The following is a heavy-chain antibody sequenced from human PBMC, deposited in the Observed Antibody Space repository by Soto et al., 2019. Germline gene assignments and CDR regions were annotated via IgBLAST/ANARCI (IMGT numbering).Heavy chain of an antibody. D-gene: IGHD3-16*01. CDR2: ISAYNGNT. CDR3: ARRPTGGAFDI. J-gene: IGHJ3*02. V-gene: IGHV1-18*01. CDR1: GSTFTSYA. Sequence: QVQLVQSGAEVKKPGASVKVSCKASGSTFTSYAITWVRQAPGQGLEWMGWISAYNGNTNYAQKVQGRVTMTTDTATSTASMELRSLRSDDTAVYYWARRPTGGAFDIWGQGTMVTVSS.